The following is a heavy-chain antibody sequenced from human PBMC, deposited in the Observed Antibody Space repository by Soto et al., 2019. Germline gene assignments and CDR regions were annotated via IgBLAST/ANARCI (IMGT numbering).Heavy chain of an antibody. CDR1: GDSLSTYY. D-gene: IGHD3-16*02. CDR3: ARESVSGTYRFDS. CDR2: IHDTGMT. Sequence: QVQLQESGPGLVRPSETLSLTCTVSGDSLSTYYWSWIRQPAGERLEWIGRIHDTGMTNYNPSLRSRVTMSVDTSKNQFSLRVNSVTAADTAVYYCARESVSGTYRFDSWGQGTLVTVSS. J-gene: IGHJ4*02. V-gene: IGHV4-4*07.